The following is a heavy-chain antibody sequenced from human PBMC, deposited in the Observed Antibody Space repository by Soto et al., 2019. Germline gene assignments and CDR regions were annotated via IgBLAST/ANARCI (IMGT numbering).Heavy chain of an antibody. Sequence: QVQLMESGGGLVKPGGSLRLSCAASGFTFRDYYMTWIRQAPGNWLEWVAYISSSGTGIYYPDSMKGRFTISRDNAKKSRYLQMSSLRAEDTGVYYCARAYSYAFDIWGQGRMVTVSS. CDR2: ISSSGTGI. D-gene: IGHD2-15*01. J-gene: IGHJ3*02. CDR3: ARAYSYAFDI. V-gene: IGHV3-11*01. CDR1: GFTFRDYY.